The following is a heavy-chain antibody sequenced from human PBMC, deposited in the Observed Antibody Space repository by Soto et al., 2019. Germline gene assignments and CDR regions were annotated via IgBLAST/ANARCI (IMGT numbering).Heavy chain of an antibody. V-gene: IGHV3-48*01. Sequence: ESGGGLVQPGGSLRLSCAASGFTFGSYSMNWVRQAPGKGLEWVSYIGSSGSTTYYADSLRGRFTISRDNAKNSLYLQMNSLRGEDTALYYCARGRQWPIDYWGQGTLVTVSS. CDR1: GFTFGSYS. J-gene: IGHJ4*02. CDR2: IGSSGSTT. D-gene: IGHD6-19*01. CDR3: ARGRQWPIDY.